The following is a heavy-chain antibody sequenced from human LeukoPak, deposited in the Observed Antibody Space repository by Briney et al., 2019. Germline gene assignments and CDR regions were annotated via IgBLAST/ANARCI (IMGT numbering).Heavy chain of an antibody. CDR3: ARAGGGLYYFDY. CDR1: GYTFTGYY. D-gene: IGHD2-8*02. CDR2: INPNSGGT. J-gene: IGHJ4*02. V-gene: IGHV1-2*06. Sequence: ASVKVSCKASGYTFTGYYMHWVRQAPGQGLEWMRRINPNSGGTNYAQKFQGRVTMTRDTSISTAYMELSRPRSDDTAVYYCARAGGGLYYFDYWGQGTLVTVSS.